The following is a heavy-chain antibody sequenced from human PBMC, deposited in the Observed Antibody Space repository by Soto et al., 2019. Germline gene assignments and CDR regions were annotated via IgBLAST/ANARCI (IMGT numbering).Heavy chain of an antibody. D-gene: IGHD6-19*01. CDR3: ARVGAPIAVANYYYYGMDV. V-gene: IGHV1-69*13. Sequence: GASVKVSCKASGGTFSSYAISWVRQAPGQGLEWMGGIIPIFGTANYAQKFQGRVTITADESTSTAYMELSSLRSEDTAVHYCARVGAPIAVANYYYYGMDVCGQGTTVTVSS. CDR2: IIPIFGTA. J-gene: IGHJ6*02. CDR1: GGTFSSYA.